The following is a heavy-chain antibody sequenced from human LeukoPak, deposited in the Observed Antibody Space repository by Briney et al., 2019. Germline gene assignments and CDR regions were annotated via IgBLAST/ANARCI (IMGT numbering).Heavy chain of an antibody. D-gene: IGHD6-6*01. V-gene: IGHV4-39*07. Sequence: SETLSLTCTVSGGSISSSSYYWGWIRQPPGKGLEWIGSIYYSGSTYYNPSLKSRVTISVDTSKNQFSLKLSSVTAADTAVYYCAQGDSSSVYYYMDVWGKGTTVTVSS. CDR2: IYYSGST. CDR1: GGSISSSSYY. CDR3: AQGDSSSVYYYMDV. J-gene: IGHJ6*03.